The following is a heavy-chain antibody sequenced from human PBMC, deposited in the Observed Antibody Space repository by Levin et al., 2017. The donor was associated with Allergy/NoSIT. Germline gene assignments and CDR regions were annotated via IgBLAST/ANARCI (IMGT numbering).Heavy chain of an antibody. D-gene: IGHD2/OR15-2a*01. CDR2: ISYDGSNK. CDR3: AKEGGYGNGYFDY. Sequence: GESLKISCAASGFTFSSYGMHWVRQAPGKGLEWVAVISYDGSNKYYADSVKGRFTISRDNSKNTLYLQMNSLRAEDTAVYYCAKEGGYGNGYFDYWGQGTLVTVSS. V-gene: IGHV3-30*18. CDR1: GFTFSSYG. J-gene: IGHJ4*02.